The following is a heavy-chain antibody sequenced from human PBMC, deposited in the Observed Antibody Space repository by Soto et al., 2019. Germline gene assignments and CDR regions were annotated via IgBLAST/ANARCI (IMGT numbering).Heavy chain of an antibody. V-gene: IGHV4-31*02. D-gene: IGHD2-2*02. Sequence: TLSLTCTVSGGSISSGGYYWSWIRQHPGKGLEWIGYIYYSGSTYYNPSLKSRVTISVDTSKNQFSLKLSSVTAADTAVYYCARDGGYCSSTSCYRDYYYGMDVWGQGTTVTVSS. CDR3: ARDGGYCSSTSCYRDYYYGMDV. CDR1: GGSISSGGYY. CDR2: IYYSGST. J-gene: IGHJ6*02.